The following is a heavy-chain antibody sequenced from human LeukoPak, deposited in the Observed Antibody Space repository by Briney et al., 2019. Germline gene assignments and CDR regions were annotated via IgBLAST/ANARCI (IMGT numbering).Heavy chain of an antibody. CDR3: ARATPVTTSCTYYFDY. D-gene: IGHD4-11*01. V-gene: IGHV4-4*02. Sequence: SETLSLTCAVSGCSISSSNCWSCVRQPPGKGVVCIGEIYHSVSTTYNPSPKSRVTISVDKSKNQFSLKLSSVTAADTAVYYCARATPVTTSCTYYFDYWGQGTLVTVSS. CDR2: IYHSVST. CDR1: GCSISSSNC. J-gene: IGHJ4*02.